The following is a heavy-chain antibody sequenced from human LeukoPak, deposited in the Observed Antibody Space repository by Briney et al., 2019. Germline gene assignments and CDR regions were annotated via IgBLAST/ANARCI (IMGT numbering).Heavy chain of an antibody. Sequence: SVKVSCKASGGTFSSYAISWVRQAPGQGLEWMGRIIPIFGTANYAQKFQGRVTITTDESTSTAYMELRSLRSDDTAAYYCARCPNPVDTAMVFGFKLYAFDIWGQGTMVTVSS. V-gene: IGHV1-69*05. J-gene: IGHJ3*02. CDR3: ARCPNPVDTAMVFGFKLYAFDI. D-gene: IGHD5-18*01. CDR1: GGTFSSYA. CDR2: IIPIFGTA.